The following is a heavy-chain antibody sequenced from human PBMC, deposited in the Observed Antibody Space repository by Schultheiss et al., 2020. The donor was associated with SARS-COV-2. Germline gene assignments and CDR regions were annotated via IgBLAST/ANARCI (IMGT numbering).Heavy chain of an antibody. V-gene: IGHV3-30*04. D-gene: IGHD2-15*01. Sequence: GESLKISCAASGFTFSSHAMHWVRQAPGKGLEWVTLISYDGRNSFYADSVKGRFTISRDNSKNTLYLQMNSLRAEDTAVYYCAKGRVVVAATYFDYWGQGTLVTVSS. J-gene: IGHJ4*02. CDR1: GFTFSSHA. CDR3: AKGRVVVAATYFDY. CDR2: ISYDGRNS.